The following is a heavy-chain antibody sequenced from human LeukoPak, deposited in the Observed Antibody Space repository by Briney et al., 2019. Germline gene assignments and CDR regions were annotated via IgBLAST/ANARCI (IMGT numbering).Heavy chain of an antibody. V-gene: IGHV3-30*18. J-gene: IGHJ4*02. Sequence: SGGSLRLSCAASGFTFSSYGMHWVRQAPGKGLEWVAVISYDGSNKYYADSVKGRFTISRDNSKNTLYLQMSSLRAEDTAVYYCAKDANYGGNPDEIDYWGQGTLVTVSS. CDR1: GFTFSSYG. CDR2: ISYDGSNK. CDR3: AKDANYGGNPDEIDY. D-gene: IGHD4-23*01.